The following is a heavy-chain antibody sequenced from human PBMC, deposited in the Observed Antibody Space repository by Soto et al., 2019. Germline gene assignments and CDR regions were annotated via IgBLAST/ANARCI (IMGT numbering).Heavy chain of an antibody. J-gene: IGHJ4*02. CDR3: ARGDSTVSSVFDY. CDR1: GGPFSAGGYY. V-gene: IGHV4-31*03. Sequence: SETLSLTCTVSGGPFSAGGYYWSWIRQAPGKGLEWIGYILQNGDTSYNPPLRSRVTISTDTSKRQFSLKLTSVTAADTAVYYCARGDSTVSSVFDYWGQGLLVTVSS. D-gene: IGHD4-17*01. CDR2: ILQNGDT.